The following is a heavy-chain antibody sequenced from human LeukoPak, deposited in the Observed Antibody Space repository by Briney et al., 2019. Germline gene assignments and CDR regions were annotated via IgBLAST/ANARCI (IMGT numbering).Heavy chain of an antibody. V-gene: IGHV1-69*13. J-gene: IGHJ4*02. CDR3: AVRSYSSSWNFDY. CDR1: GGTFSSYA. D-gene: IGHD6-13*01. CDR2: IIPIFGTA. Sequence: SVKVSCKASGGTFSSYAISWVRQAPGQGLEWMGGIIPIFGTANYAQKFQGRVTITADESTSTAYMELSSLRSEDTAVYYCAVRSYSSSWNFDYWGQGTLVTVSS.